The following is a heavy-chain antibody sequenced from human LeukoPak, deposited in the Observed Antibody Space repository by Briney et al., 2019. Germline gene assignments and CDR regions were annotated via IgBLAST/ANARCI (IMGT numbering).Heavy chain of an antibody. Sequence: PGGSLRLSCAASIFTFSTYAMSWVRQAPGKGLEWVSAISGSGSSTYYADSVRGRFTISRDNSKNTLYLQMNSLRAEDTAVYYCASLVVRGVKDWGQGTLVTVSS. CDR2: ISGSGSST. CDR3: ASLVVRGVKD. J-gene: IGHJ4*02. D-gene: IGHD3-10*01. V-gene: IGHV3-23*01. CDR1: IFTFSTYA.